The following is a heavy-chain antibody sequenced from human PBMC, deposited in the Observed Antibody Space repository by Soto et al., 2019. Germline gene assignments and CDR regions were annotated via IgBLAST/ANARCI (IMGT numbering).Heavy chain of an antibody. CDR3: AGDGRGVVVVAATNPLDY. Sequence: GGSLRLSCAASGFTFSSYSMNWVRQAPGKGLEWVSSISSSSSYIYYADSVKGRFTISRDNAKNSLYLQMNSLRAEDTAVYYCAGDGRGVVVVAATNPLDYWGQGTLVTVSS. CDR2: ISSSSSYI. CDR1: GFTFSSYS. J-gene: IGHJ4*02. V-gene: IGHV3-21*01. D-gene: IGHD2-15*01.